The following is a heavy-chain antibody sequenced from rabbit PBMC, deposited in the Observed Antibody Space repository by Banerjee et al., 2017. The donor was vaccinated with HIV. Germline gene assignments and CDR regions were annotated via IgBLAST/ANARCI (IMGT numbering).Heavy chain of an antibody. D-gene: IGHD2-1*01. CDR1: GFTISDNYC. CDR2: IGSGGSS. Sequence: QSLVESGGDLVKPGASLPPTCTASGFTISDNYCMCWVRQAPGKGLEWIGYIGSGGSSYYASWAKGRFTISKTSSSTVTLQMTSLTAADTATYFCAREDYSYDDYGDYILWGQGTLVTVS. J-gene: IGHJ3*01. CDR3: AREDYSYDDYGDYIL. V-gene: IGHV1S40*01.